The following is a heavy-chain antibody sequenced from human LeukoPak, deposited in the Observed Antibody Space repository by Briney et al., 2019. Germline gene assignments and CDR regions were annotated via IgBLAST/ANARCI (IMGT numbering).Heavy chain of an antibody. CDR3: ARGNIAVPGTPYYFEY. Sequence: ASVKVSCKASGYTFSSSDINRVRQATGQGLEWMGWMNPNSGNTYYAQRFQGRVTMTRDTSISTAYMEVSSLRSEDTAVYYCARGNIAVPGTPYYFEYWGQGTPVTVSS. CDR2: MNPNSGNT. CDR1: GYTFSSSD. D-gene: IGHD6-19*01. V-gene: IGHV1-8*01. J-gene: IGHJ4*02.